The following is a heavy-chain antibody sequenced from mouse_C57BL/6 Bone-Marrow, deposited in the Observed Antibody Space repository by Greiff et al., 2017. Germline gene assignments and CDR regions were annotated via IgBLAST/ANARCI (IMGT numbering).Heavy chain of an antibody. CDR3: ARRGLLRGAMDY. CDR2: IDPANGNT. V-gene: IGHV14-3*01. D-gene: IGHD1-1*01. J-gene: IGHJ4*01. CDR1: GFTIKNSY. Sequence: VQLQQSVAELVRPGASVKLSCTASGFTIKNSYMHWVKQRPEQGLEWIGRIDPANGNTKYAPKFQGKATLTADTSSNTAYLQLSSLTSEDTAIYYCARRGLLRGAMDYWGQGTSVTVSS.